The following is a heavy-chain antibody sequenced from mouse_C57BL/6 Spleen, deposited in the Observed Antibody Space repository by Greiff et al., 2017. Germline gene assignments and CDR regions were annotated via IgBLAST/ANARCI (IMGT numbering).Heavy chain of an antibody. CDR1: GYTFTDYE. J-gene: IGHJ1*03. Sequence: QVQLKESGAELVRPGASVTLSCKASGYTFTDYEMHWVKQTPVHGLEWIGAIDPETGGTAYNQKFKGKAILTADKSSSTAYMGLRSLTSEDSAVNYCTRWDDYDGALYWYFDVWGTGTTVTVSS. CDR3: TRWDDYDGALYWYFDV. CDR2: IDPETGGT. D-gene: IGHD2-4*01. V-gene: IGHV1-15*01.